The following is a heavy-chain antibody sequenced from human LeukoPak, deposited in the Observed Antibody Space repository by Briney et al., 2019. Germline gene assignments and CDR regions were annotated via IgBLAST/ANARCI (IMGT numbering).Heavy chain of an antibody. CDR3: ARDYVGY. D-gene: IGHD1-26*01. CDR1: GFTFDDYA. CDR2: ISWNSGSI. V-gene: IGHV3-9*01. J-gene: IGHJ4*02. Sequence: GGSLRLSCAASGFTFDDYAMHWVRQAPGKGLEWVSGISWNSGSIGYADSVKGRFTISRDNAKNSLYLQMNSLRAEDTAVYYCARDYVGYWGQGTLVTVSS.